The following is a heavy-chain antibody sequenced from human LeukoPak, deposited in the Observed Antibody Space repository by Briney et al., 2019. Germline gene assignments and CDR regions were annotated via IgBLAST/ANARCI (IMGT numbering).Heavy chain of an antibody. Sequence: PSETLSLTCTVSGGSISSSSYYWGWIRQPPGKGLEWIGSIYYSGSTYYNPSLKSRVTISVDTSKNQFSLKLSSVTAADTAVYYCAREGEVVVVPAALTNWFYPWGQGTLVTVSS. J-gene: IGHJ5*02. CDR3: AREGEVVVVPAALTNWFYP. D-gene: IGHD2-2*01. CDR2: IYYSGST. CDR1: GGSISSSSYY. V-gene: IGHV4-39*07.